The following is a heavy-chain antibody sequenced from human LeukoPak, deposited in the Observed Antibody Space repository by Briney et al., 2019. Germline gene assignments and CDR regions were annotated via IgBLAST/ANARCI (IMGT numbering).Heavy chain of an antibody. CDR3: AELGITMIGGV. V-gene: IGHV3-48*03. D-gene: IGHD3-10*02. CDR1: GFTFSSYE. J-gene: IGHJ6*04. CDR2: ISSSGSTI. Sequence: GGSLRFSCAASGFTFSSYEMNWGRQAPGKGLEWVSYISSSGSTIYYADSVKGRFTISRDNAKNSLYLQMNSLKAEDTAVYYCAELGITMIGGVWGKGTTVTISS.